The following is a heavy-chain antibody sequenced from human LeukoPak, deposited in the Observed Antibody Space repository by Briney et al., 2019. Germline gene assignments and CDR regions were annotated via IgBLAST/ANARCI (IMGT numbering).Heavy chain of an antibody. D-gene: IGHD5-12*01. Sequence: SETLSLTCTVSGGSTSSSSYYWGWIRQPPGKGLEWIGSIYYSGSTYYNPSLKSRVTISVDTSKNQFSLKLSSVTAADTAVYYCARHVMNGYDSHFDYWGQGTLVSVSS. J-gene: IGHJ4*02. CDR1: GGSTSSSSYY. CDR2: IYYSGST. CDR3: ARHVMNGYDSHFDY. V-gene: IGHV4-39*01.